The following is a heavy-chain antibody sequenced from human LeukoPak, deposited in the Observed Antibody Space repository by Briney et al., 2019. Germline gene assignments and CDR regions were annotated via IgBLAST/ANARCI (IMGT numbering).Heavy chain of an antibody. J-gene: IGHJ4*02. CDR3: AKDDSNYDYV. CDR1: GFTFSSYG. Sequence: PGGSLRLSCAASGFTFSSYGMHWVRQTPGEGLEWVAVISYDGSNKYYADSVKGRFTISRDNSKNTLYLEMNSLRAEDTAVYYCAKDDSNYDYVWGQGTLVTVSS. D-gene: IGHD3-16*01. V-gene: IGHV3-30*18. CDR2: ISYDGSNK.